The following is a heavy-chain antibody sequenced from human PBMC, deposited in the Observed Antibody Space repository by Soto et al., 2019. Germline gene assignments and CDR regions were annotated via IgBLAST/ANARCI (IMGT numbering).Heavy chain of an antibody. V-gene: IGHV3-23*01. CDR1: EFTFSDYA. J-gene: IGHJ2*01. Sequence: EVQLLESGGGLVQPGGSLRLSCAASEFTFSDYAMAWVRHTPGKGLEWVSAISGSASSTYYGDSVMGRFTISRDNSKNTLFLQMYSLRAEDSAVYYCAKDLNSRDGYKRSLDWFFDLWGRGTLVTVSS. CDR3: AKDLNSRDGYKRSLDWFFDL. CDR2: ISGSASST. D-gene: IGHD5-12*01.